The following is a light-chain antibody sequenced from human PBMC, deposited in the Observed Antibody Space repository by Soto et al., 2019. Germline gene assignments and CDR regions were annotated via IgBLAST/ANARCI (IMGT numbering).Light chain of an antibody. Sequence: QAVVTQPPSVSGAPGQRVTISCTGSSSNIGATYHVHWYQQLPGTAPKLLIYVNSNRPSGVPDRFSGSKSGTSASLPITGLQAEDDADYYCQSYDSSLSGSVFGGGTKLTVL. J-gene: IGLJ3*02. CDR1: SSNIGATYH. CDR2: VNS. V-gene: IGLV1-40*01. CDR3: QSYDSSLSGSV.